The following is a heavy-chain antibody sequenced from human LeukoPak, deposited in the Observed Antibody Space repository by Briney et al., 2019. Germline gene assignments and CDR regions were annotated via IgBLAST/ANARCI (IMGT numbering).Heavy chain of an antibody. J-gene: IGHJ4*02. D-gene: IGHD6-13*01. CDR1: GYTFTGYY. CDR3: AREAPTSWYPRYYFDY. CDR2: INPNSGGT. Sequence: GASVKVSCKASGYTFTGYYMHWVRQAPGQGLEWMGWINPNSGGTNYAQKFQGRVTMTRDTSISTAYMELSRLRSDDTAVYYCAREAPTSWYPRYYFDYWGQGTLVTVSS. V-gene: IGHV1-2*02.